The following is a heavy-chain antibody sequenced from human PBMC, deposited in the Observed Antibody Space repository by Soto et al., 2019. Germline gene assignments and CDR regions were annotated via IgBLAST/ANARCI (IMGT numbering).Heavy chain of an antibody. CDR3: ARGGRGYSSAPRYYFDC. CDR2: IIPIFATV. CDR1: GGSFSSNP. D-gene: IGHD5-18*01. V-gene: IGHV1-69*01. Sequence: QVQLVQSGSEVKKPGSSVKVSCKASGGSFSSNPISWVRQAPGQGLEWMAGIIPIFATVHYAQKFQGRVTITADESTSTAYMELTSLRSEDAAVYCCARGGRGYSSAPRYYFDCWCQGTLVTVSS. J-gene: IGHJ4*02.